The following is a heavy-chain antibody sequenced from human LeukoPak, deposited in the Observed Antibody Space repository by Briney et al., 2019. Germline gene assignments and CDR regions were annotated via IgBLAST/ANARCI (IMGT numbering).Heavy chain of an antibody. V-gene: IGHV3-48*01. Sequence: PGGSLRLSCAASGFNLNNHDFYWVRQAPGKGLEWVSYLSRSGKTTYNAASERGRFTISRDNAKNSVFLQMNSLRVEDTAVYYCASLLARNYVGYFDLWGQGTLVTVSS. CDR1: GFNLNNHD. CDR3: ASLLARNYVGYFDL. D-gene: IGHD1-7*01. J-gene: IGHJ5*02. CDR2: LSRSGKTT.